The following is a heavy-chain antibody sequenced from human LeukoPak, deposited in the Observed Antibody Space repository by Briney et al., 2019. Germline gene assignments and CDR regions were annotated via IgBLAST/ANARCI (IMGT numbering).Heavy chain of an antibody. J-gene: IGHJ4*02. CDR2: ISPGGSTI. CDR3: ARDRYCSGGSCYRGDYFDY. D-gene: IGHD2-15*01. Sequence: PGGSLRLSCAASGFTFSSYEMNWVRQAPGKGVEWVSYISPGGSTIYYADSVRGRFTISRDNAKNSLYLQMNSLRVEDTAVYYCARDRYCSGGSCYRGDYFDYWGQGTLVTVSS. CDR1: GFTFSSYE. V-gene: IGHV3-48*03.